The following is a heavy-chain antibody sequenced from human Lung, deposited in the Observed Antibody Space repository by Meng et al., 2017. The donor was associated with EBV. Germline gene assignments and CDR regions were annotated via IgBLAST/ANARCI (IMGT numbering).Heavy chain of an antibody. D-gene: IGHD5-12*01. CDR1: GVSFSNYY. Sequence: SRPGLCTPSLTLYSTCTVPGVSFSNYYWSWLRQPAGKGLEWIGRIYTSGSTNYNPSLKSRVTMSVDTSKNQFSLKLSSVTAADTAVYYCARDPGLGYSGYDGILGYWGQGTLVTVSS. CDR2: IYTSGST. V-gene: IGHV4-4*07. CDR3: ARDPGLGYSGYDGILGY. J-gene: IGHJ4*02.